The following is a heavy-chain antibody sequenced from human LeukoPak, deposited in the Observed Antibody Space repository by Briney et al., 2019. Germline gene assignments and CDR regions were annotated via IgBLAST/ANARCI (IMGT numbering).Heavy chain of an antibody. Sequence: SETLSLTCAVSGYSLSMGYYWGWIRQPPGKGLEWIGRIYHSGSTYYSPSLKSRVTISVATSKNQFSLKLSSVTAADTAVYECARAGGCDPWGQGTLFTVSS. J-gene: IGHJ5*02. D-gene: IGHD1-14*01. CDR2: IYHSGST. CDR1: GYSLSMGYY. CDR3: ARAGGCDP. V-gene: IGHV4-38-2*01.